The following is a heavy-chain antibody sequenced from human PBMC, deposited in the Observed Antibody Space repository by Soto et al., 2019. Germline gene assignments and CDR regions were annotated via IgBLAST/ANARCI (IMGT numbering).Heavy chain of an antibody. Sequence: QLQLQESGPGLVKPSETLSLTCTVSGGSISSSSYYWGWIRQPPGKGLEWIGSIYYSGSTYYNPSRTSRVTISVDTSKNQFSLKLSSVTAADTAVYYCARHLARAKENWFDPWGQGTLVTVSS. J-gene: IGHJ5*02. CDR3: ARHLARAKENWFDP. CDR2: IYYSGST. CDR1: GGSISSSSYY. V-gene: IGHV4-39*01. D-gene: IGHD1-26*01.